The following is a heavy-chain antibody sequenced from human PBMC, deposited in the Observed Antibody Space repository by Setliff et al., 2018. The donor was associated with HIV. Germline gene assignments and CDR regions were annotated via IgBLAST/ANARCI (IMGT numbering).Heavy chain of an antibody. CDR3: ARDGGLRGYSYGWPDY. J-gene: IGHJ4*02. CDR1: GFTFSTYA. CDR2: ITSSSSYI. D-gene: IGHD5-18*01. Sequence: SLRLSCAASGFTFSTYAMNWVRQAPGKGLEWVSSITSSSSYIYYADSVKGRFTISRDNAKNSLYLQMNSLRVEDTAVYYCARDGGLRGYSYGWPDYWGQGTLVTVSS. V-gene: IGHV3-21*01.